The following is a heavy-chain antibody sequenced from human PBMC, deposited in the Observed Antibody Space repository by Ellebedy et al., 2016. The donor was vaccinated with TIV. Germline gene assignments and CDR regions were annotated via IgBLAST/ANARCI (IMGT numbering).Heavy chain of an antibody. V-gene: IGHV1-8*01. D-gene: IGHD2-21*02. CDR1: CYTFTNYA. CDR2: MNPKTNNT. Sequence: AASVTVSCKASCYTFTNYAIHWLRQASGQGLEWMGWMNPKTNNTVYAQKFQGRVTMTRNTPIKTAYLSLPSLKFDDTAVYFCTTGVTMGENRFFDSWGQGTLVIVSS. J-gene: IGHJ5*01. CDR3: TTGVTMGENRFFDS.